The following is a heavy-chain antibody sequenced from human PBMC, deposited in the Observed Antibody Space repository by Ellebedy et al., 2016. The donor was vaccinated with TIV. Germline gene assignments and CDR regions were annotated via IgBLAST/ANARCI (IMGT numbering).Heavy chain of an antibody. D-gene: IGHD4-23*01. J-gene: IGHJ3*01. V-gene: IGHV3-23*01. Sequence: PGGSLRLSCAASGLTFSSHAMSWVRQAPGKGLEWVSSITESGGNTYYADSVKGRFTISRDNSKDTLYLQMNSLRAEDTAIYYCARDPVGVGPAFDVWGQGTMVTFSS. CDR1: GLTFSSHA. CDR2: ITESGGNT. CDR3: ARDPVGVGPAFDV.